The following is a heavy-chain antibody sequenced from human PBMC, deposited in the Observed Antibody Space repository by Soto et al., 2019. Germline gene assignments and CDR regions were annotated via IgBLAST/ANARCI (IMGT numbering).Heavy chain of an antibody. V-gene: IGHV3-7*04. CDR1: ESTVSRDW. CDR3: PGGVGDAF. J-gene: IGHJ4*02. D-gene: IGHD1-26*01. CDR2: INQDGSEK. Sequence: EVPLVESGGGLVQTGGSLRLSCAIFESTVSRDWMNWVRQAPGKGLEWVAHINQDGSEKYYVDSVKGRFTISRDNAKKSLYLQMNSLRPADTAMYYCPGGVGDAFWGQGTLVTVSS.